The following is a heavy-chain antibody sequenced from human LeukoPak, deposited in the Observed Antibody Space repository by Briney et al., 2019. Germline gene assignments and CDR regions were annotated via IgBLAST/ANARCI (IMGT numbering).Heavy chain of an antibody. CDR1: GGSVSSSIYY. CDR2: IYYSGST. CDR3: ARLPRVTAIPDY. V-gene: IGHV4-39*01. Sequence: SETLSLTCTVSGGSVSSSIYYWGWIRQPPGKGLEWIGSIYYSGSTSYNPSLKSRVTISVDTSKNQFSLKLSSVTAADTAVYYCARLPRVTAIPDYWGQGTLVTVSS. D-gene: IGHD2-21*02. J-gene: IGHJ4*02.